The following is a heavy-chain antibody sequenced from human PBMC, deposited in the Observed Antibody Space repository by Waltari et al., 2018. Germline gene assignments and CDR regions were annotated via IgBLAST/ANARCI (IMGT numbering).Heavy chain of an antibody. V-gene: IGHV1-69*02. CDR1: GGTFSSYT. CDR2: IIPILGIA. Sequence: QVQLVQSGAEVKKPGSSVKVSCKASGGTFSSYTFSWVRQAPGQGLEWMGRIIPILGIANYAQKFQGRVTITADKSTSTAYMELSSLRSEDTAVYYCARTIFGVVTNLFDYWGQGTLVTVSS. J-gene: IGHJ4*02. D-gene: IGHD3-3*01. CDR3: ARTIFGVVTNLFDY.